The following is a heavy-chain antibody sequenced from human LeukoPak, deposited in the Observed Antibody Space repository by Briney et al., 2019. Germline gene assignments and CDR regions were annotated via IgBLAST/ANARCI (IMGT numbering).Heavy chain of an antibody. CDR1: GFTFGSYS. CDR2: ISSSSSYI. Sequence: GGSLRLSCAASGFTFGSYSMNWVRQAPGKGLEWVSSISSSSSYIYYADSVKGRFTISRDNAKNSLYLQMNSLRAEDTAVYYCARDRSTGTTDYWGQGTLVTVSS. CDR3: ARDRSTGTTDY. V-gene: IGHV3-21*01. D-gene: IGHD1-1*01. J-gene: IGHJ4*02.